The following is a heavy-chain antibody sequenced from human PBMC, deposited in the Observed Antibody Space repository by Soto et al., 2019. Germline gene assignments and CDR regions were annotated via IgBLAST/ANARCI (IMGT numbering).Heavy chain of an antibody. J-gene: IGHJ5*02. V-gene: IGHV4-31*03. CDR3: ARVYDILPGYLAWVCGWFAP. Sequence: QVQLQESGPGLVKPSQTLSLTCTVSGGSISSGGYYWSWTRQHPGKGLEWIGYIYYSGSTYYNPSLKSRVTIPVVPSKNQFSLKLSSVTAADMSVYYCARVYDILPGYLAWVCGWFAPWGPGTLVTVSS. CDR1: GGSISSGGYY. D-gene: IGHD3-9*01. CDR2: IYYSGST.